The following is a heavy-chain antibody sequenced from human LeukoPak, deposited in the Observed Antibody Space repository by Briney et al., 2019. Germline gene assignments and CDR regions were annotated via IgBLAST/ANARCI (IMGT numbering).Heavy chain of an antibody. CDR3: ARLTGYSSGWYSSRLDY. D-gene: IGHD6-19*01. CDR1: GFTFSSYW. J-gene: IGHJ4*02. CDR2: IKQDGSEK. Sequence: GGSLRLSCAASGFTFSSYWMSGVRQAPGKGLEWVANIKQDGSEKYYVDSVKGRFTISRDNAKNSLYLQMNSLRAEDTAVYYCARLTGYSSGWYSSRLDYWGQGTLVSVSS. V-gene: IGHV3-7*03.